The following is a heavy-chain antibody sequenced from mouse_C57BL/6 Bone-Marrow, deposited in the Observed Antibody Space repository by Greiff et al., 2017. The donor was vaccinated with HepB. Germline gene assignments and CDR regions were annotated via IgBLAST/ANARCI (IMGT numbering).Heavy chain of an antibody. CDR2: INPNNGGT. CDR3: ARGRDPFAY. Sequence: EVQLQQSGPELVKPGASVKISCKASGYTFTDYYMNWVKQSHGKSLEWIGDINPNNGGTSYNQKFKGKATLTVDKSSSTAYMELRSLTSEDSAVYYCARGRDPFAYWGQGTLVTVSA. V-gene: IGHV1-26*01. CDR1: GYTFTDYY. J-gene: IGHJ3*01.